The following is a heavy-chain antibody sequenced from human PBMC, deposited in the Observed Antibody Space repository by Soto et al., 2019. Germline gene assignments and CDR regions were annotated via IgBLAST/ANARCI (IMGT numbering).Heavy chain of an antibody. CDR3: ARDDGSSWDDAVDI. CDR1: GLTFSTYA. D-gene: IGHD6-13*01. V-gene: IGHV3-23*01. Sequence: PGGSLRLSCADSGLTFSTYAMSWVRQAPGKGLEWVAFISASGDSTDYADSVKGRFTISRDNSKNTLYLQMNSLRAEDTAVYYCARDDGSSWDDAVDIWGEGTMLTVS. J-gene: IGHJ3*02. CDR2: ISASGDST.